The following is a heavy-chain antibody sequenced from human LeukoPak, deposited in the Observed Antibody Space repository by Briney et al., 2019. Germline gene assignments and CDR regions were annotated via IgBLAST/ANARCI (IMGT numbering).Heavy chain of an antibody. J-gene: IGHJ4*02. CDR2: ISGSGGST. CDR3: AKEGCSGGSCYVPFDY. D-gene: IGHD2-15*01. Sequence: GGSLRLSCAASGFTFSSYGMSWVRQAPGKGLEWVSAISGSGGSTYYADSVKGRFTISRDNSKNTLYLRMNSLRAEDTAVYYCAKEGCSGGSCYVPFDYWGQGTLVTVSS. CDR1: GFTFSSYG. V-gene: IGHV3-23*01.